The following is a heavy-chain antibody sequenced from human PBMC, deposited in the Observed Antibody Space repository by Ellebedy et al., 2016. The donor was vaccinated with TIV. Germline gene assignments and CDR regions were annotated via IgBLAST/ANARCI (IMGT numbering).Heavy chain of an antibody. J-gene: IGHJ4*02. Sequence: GESLKISCSASGFTFSHYAMHWVRQAPGKGLEYVSAMNNNGGNTYYADSVKGRFTIPRANSKNTLYLQMNSLRPEDTAMYYCVKDRGDIIRDFDYWGQGTLVTVSS. CDR2: MNNNGGNT. CDR3: VKDRGDIIRDFDY. D-gene: IGHD2-21*02. V-gene: IGHV3-64D*06. CDR1: GFTFSHYA.